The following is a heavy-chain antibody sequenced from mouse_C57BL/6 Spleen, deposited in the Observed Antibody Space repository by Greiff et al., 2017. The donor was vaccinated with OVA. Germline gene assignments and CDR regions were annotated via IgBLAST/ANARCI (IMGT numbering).Heavy chain of an antibody. V-gene: IGHV5-4*01. CDR3: ARSITTVVAYYFDY. J-gene: IGHJ2*01. D-gene: IGHD1-1*01. Sequence: DVHLVESGGGLVKPGGSLKLSCAASGFTFSSYAMSWVRQTPEKRLEWVATISDGGSYTYYPDNVKGRFTISRDNAKNNLYLQMSHLKSEDTAMYYCARSITTVVAYYFDYWGQGTTLTVSS. CDR2: ISDGGSYT. CDR1: GFTFSSYA.